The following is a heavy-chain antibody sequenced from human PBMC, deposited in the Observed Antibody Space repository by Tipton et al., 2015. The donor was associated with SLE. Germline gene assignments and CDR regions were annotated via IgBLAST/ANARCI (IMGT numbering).Heavy chain of an antibody. CDR3: ARGRAREQWLAPEGFDY. D-gene: IGHD6-19*01. V-gene: IGHV4-59*12. CDR2: VYYSGST. Sequence: GLVKPSETLSLTCSVSGGSISSNYWIWIRQPPGKGLEWIGYVYYSGSTNYNPSLMGRVTISVDTSKNQFSLRLSSVTAAHTAVYYCARGRAREQWLAPEGFDYWGQGTPATVSS. CDR1: GGSISSNY. J-gene: IGHJ4*02.